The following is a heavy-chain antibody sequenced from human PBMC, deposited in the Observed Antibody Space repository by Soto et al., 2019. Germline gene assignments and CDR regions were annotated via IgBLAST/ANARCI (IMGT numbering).Heavy chain of an antibody. Sequence: GGSLRLSCVASGFSHANYPMNWVRQTPGKGLEWISYSSPRGDTIYYADSVEGRFTISRDNARNSLSLHMSSLRDEDSALYYCAKGPHTNVGWPYYFESWGQGVPVTVSS. CDR3: AKGPHTNVGWPYYFES. CDR2: SSPRGDTI. D-gene: IGHD6-19*01. CDR1: GFSHANYP. V-gene: IGHV3-48*02. J-gene: IGHJ4*02.